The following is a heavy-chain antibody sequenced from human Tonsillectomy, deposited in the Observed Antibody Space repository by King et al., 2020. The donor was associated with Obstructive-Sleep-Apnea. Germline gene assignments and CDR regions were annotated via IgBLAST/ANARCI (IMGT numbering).Heavy chain of an antibody. CDR3: AKTTSYYYGSGSFDY. D-gene: IGHD3-10*01. J-gene: IGHJ4*02. CDR1: GYTFTNYF. CDR2: INPSAGST. V-gene: IGHV1-46*01. Sequence: VQLVESGAEVKKPGASVKVSCKASGYTFTNYFMHWGRQAPGQGLEWMGIINPSAGSTTYAQKFHGRVTMTRETSTSTVYMELSSLRSGDTAVYFCAKTTSYYYGSGSFDYWGQGTLVTVSS.